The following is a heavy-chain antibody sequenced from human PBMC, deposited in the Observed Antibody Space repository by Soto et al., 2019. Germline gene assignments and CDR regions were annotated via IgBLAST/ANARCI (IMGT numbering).Heavy chain of an antibody. J-gene: IGHJ6*03. V-gene: IGHV1-18*01. D-gene: IGHD1-7*01. CDR2: ISAYNGNT. Sequence: ASVKVSCKASGYTFTSYGISWVRQAPGQGLEWMGWISAYNGNTNYAQKLQGRVTMTTDTSTSTAYMELRSLRSDDTAVYYCARIITGTTGYYYYYMDVWGKGTTVTVSS. CDR3: ARIITGTTGYYYYYMDV. CDR1: GYTFTSYG.